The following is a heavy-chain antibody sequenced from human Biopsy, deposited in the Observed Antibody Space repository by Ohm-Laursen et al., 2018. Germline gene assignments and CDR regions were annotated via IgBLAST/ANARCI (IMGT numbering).Heavy chain of an antibody. CDR1: GFTFSSSW. CDR3: AKAGRGYIDY. V-gene: IGHV3-74*01. J-gene: IGHJ4*02. D-gene: IGHD5-18*01. CDR2: FNSDGTDT. Sequence: SLRLSCAASGFTFSSSWMHWVRRAPGKGLEWVSRFNSDGTDTTYADSVKGRFTISRDNAKNTLYLQMNSLRVEDTAVYYCAKAGRGYIDYWGQGTLVIVSS.